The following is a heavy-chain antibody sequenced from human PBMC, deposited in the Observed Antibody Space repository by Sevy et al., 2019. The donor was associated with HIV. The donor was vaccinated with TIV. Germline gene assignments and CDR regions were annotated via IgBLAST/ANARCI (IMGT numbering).Heavy chain of an antibody. V-gene: IGHV3-30-3*01. CDR3: ARESVWFGEFLNYGMDV. D-gene: IGHD3-10*01. Sequence: GGSLRLSCAASGFTFCSYAMHWVRQAPGKGLEWVAVISYDGSNKYYADSVKGRFTISRDNSKNTLYLQMNSLRAEDTAVYYCARESVWFGEFLNYGMDVWGQGTTVTVSS. CDR2: ISYDGSNK. J-gene: IGHJ6*02. CDR1: GFTFCSYA.